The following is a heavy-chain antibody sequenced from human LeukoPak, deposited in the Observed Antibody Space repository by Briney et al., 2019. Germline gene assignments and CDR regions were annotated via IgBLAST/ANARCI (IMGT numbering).Heavy chain of an antibody. Sequence: SETLSLTCAVYGGSFRGYYWSWIRQPPGKGLEWIGEINHSGSTNYNPSLKSRVTISVDTSKNQFSLTLSSVTAADTAVYYCARVSVGYCSGGSCYYAAFDIWGQGTMVTVSS. D-gene: IGHD2-15*01. V-gene: IGHV4-34*01. CDR2: INHSGST. J-gene: IGHJ3*02. CDR3: ARVSVGYCSGGSCYYAAFDI. CDR1: GGSFRGYY.